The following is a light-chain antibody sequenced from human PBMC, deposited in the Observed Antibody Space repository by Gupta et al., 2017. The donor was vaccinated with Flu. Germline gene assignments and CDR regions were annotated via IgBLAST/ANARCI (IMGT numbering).Light chain of an antibody. CDR3: CSYAKSSPFWV. CDR2: EVS. CDR1: SSDVGNYNL. V-gene: IGLV2-23*02. Sequence: QSALTQPASVSGSLGQSITISCPGTSSDVGNYNLVSWYQQYPGKAPKVLIYEVSERPSGISDRFSGSKSGNTASLTISGLQAEDEAAYYCCSYAKSSPFWVFGGGTSLTVL. J-gene: IGLJ3*02.